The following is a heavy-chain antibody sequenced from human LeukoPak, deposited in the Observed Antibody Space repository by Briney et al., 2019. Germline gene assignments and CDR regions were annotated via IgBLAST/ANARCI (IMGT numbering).Heavy chain of an antibody. CDR3: ARGNFYSGSGSSPLDY. V-gene: IGHV3-74*01. Sequence: GGSLRLSCAASGFTFNSYWIHWVRQVPGKGLVWVSRINSDGSRTNYVDSAKGRFTISRDNAKNTLFLQMNSLRAEDTAVYYCARGNFYSGSGSSPLDYWGQGTLVTVSS. J-gene: IGHJ4*02. D-gene: IGHD3-10*01. CDR2: INSDGSRT. CDR1: GFTFNSYW.